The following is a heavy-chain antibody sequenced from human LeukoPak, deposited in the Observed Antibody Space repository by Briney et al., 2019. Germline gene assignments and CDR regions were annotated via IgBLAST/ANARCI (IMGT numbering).Heavy chain of an antibody. CDR2: ISGSGSTT. D-gene: IGHD3-10*01. CDR3: AKDAVLWFGALNAVDM. J-gene: IGHJ3*02. V-gene: IGHV3-23*01. CDR1: AFTFSSNA. Sequence: GGSLRLSCEASAFTFSSNAMSWVRQAPGKGLEWVSAISGSGSTTYYAGSVEGRFTSSRDNFKNTLFLQMNSLRAEDTGVYYCAKDAVLWFGALNAVDMWGQGTMVSVSS.